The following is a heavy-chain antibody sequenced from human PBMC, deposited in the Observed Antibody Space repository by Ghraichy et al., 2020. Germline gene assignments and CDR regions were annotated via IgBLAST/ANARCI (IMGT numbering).Heavy chain of an antibody. CDR2: ISGSGGNT. CDR3: TRDPGYCSTSTCYADGGWFDP. Sequence: LSLTCAASGFMFGSNAMSWVRQAPGKGLEWVSTISGSGGNTHYAESVKGRFTISRDNSKNTVDLHMNSLRADDTAVYYCTRDPGYCSTSTCYADGGWFDPWGQGALVTVSS. CDR1: GFMFGSNA. V-gene: IGHV3-23*01. J-gene: IGHJ5*02. D-gene: IGHD2-2*01.